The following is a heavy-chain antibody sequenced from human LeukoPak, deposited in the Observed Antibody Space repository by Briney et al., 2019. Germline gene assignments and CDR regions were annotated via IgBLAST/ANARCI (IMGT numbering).Heavy chain of an antibody. J-gene: IGHJ4*02. CDR2: ISYDGSNK. V-gene: IGHV3-30*03. CDR3: ATPIVVVPAASDY. Sequence: PGGSLRLSCAASGFTFSSYSMNWVRQAPGKGLEWVAVISYDGSNKYYADSVKGRFTISRDNSKNTLYLQMNSLRAEDTAVYYCATPIVVVPAASDYWGQGTLVTVSS. D-gene: IGHD2-2*01. CDR1: GFTFSSYS.